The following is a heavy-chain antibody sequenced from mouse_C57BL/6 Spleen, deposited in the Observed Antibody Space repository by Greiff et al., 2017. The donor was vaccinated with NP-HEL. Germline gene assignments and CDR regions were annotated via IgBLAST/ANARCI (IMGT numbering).Heavy chain of an antibody. Sequence: EVQLQQSGAELVRPWASVKLSCTASGFNIKDDYMHWVKQRPEQGLEWIGWIDPENGDTEYASKFQGKATITADTSSNTAYLQLSSLTSEDTAVYYCTHYGSSYGYYAMDYWGQGTSVTVSS. CDR1: GFNIKDDY. D-gene: IGHD1-1*01. CDR2: IDPENGDT. V-gene: IGHV14-4*01. CDR3: THYGSSYGYYAMDY. J-gene: IGHJ4*01.